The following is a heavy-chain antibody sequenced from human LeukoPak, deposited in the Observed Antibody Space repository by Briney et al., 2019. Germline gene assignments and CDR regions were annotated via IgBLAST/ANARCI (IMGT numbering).Heavy chain of an antibody. J-gene: IGHJ4*02. D-gene: IGHD1-26*01. CDR3: ARDPYSGSYNVDY. CDR1: GYTFTGYY. Sequence: ASVKVSCKASGYTFTGYYVHWVRQAPGQGLEWMGWINPNSGGTNYAQKFQGRVTMTRDTSISTAYMELSRLRSDDTAVYYCARDPYSGSYNVDYWGQGTLVTVSS. CDR2: INPNSGGT. V-gene: IGHV1-2*02.